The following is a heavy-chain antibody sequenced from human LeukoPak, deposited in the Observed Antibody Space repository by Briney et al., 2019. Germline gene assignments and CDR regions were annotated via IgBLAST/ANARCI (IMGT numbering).Heavy chain of an antibody. CDR1: EFTFSTYW. CDR2: INADGSTT. CDR3: ARDGAIVAGTAQH. V-gene: IGHV3-74*01. D-gene: IGHD5-12*01. Sequence: PGGSLRLSCAASEFTFSTYWMHWVRQAPGKGLVWVSRINADGSTTNYADSVKGRFTISRDNAKNTLYLQMNSLRAEDTAVYYCARDGAIVAGTAQHWGQGALVTVSS. J-gene: IGHJ1*01.